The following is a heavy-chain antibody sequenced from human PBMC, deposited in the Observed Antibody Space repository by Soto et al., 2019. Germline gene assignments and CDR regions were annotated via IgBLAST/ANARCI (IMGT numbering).Heavy chain of an antibody. CDR2: IIPILGIA. V-gene: IGHV1-69*02. D-gene: IGHD4-4*01. CDR1: GGTFSSYT. Sequence: QVQLVQSGAEVKKPGSSVKVSCKASGGTFSSYTISCVRQAPGQGLEWMGRIIPILGIANYAQKFQGRVTITADKSTSTAYMELSSLRSEDTAVYYCARGPSNYIYYYYMDVWGKGTTVTVSS. CDR3: ARGPSNYIYYYYMDV. J-gene: IGHJ6*03.